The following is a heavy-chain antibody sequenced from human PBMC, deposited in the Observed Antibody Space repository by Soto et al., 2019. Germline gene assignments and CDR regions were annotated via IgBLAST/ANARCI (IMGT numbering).Heavy chain of an antibody. CDR2: INAGNGNT. Sequence: QVQLVQSGAEVKKPGASVKVSCKASGYTFTSYAMHWVRQAPGQRLEWMGWINAGNGNTKYSQKFQGRVTITRDTSASTAYMELSSLRSEDTAVYYCARAQVLRFLERGSPYYYYMDVWGKGTTVTVSS. CDR3: ARAQVLRFLERGSPYYYYMDV. J-gene: IGHJ6*03. V-gene: IGHV1-3*01. D-gene: IGHD3-3*01. CDR1: GYTFTSYA.